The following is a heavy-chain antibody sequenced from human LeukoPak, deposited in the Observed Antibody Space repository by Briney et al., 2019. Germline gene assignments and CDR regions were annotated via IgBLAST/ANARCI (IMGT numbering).Heavy chain of an antibody. V-gene: IGHV5-51*01. CDR2: LYPRDSDT. Sequence: GESLKISCKGSGYNFANFWIGWVRQKPGKGLEWMGVLYPRDSDTTYGPSFEGQVTMSGDKSISTAYLQWSSLQASDTASNFCVRSIGYPQIVDLWGQGALVTVSS. D-gene: IGHD2-21*01. CDR3: VRSIGYPQIVDL. CDR1: GYNFANFW. J-gene: IGHJ5*02.